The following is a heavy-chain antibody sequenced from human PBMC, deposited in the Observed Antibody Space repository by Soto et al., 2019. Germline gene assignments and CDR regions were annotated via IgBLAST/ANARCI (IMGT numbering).Heavy chain of an antibody. Sequence: PETLYLTCAVYGGSVNGYYWNWIRQPPGKVLEWIGEINHTGGTHYNPSLKSRVTMSVDTSKNQFALRLISVSAVETAIYYCATRITVFGLLIPPFDPWGQGTQVTVSS. D-gene: IGHD3-3*01. CDR3: ATRITVFGLLIPPFDP. V-gene: IGHV4-34*01. J-gene: IGHJ5*02. CDR2: INHTGGT. CDR1: GGSVNGYY.